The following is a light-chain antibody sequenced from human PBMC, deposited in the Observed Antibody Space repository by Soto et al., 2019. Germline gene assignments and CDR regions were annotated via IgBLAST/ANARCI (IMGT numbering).Light chain of an antibody. V-gene: IGKV2-30*01. CDR3: MQATPWPYT. CDR1: QNLLYSDGNTS. J-gene: IGKJ2*01. CDR2: KVS. Sequence: DAVMTPSPLSLPVTLGQPASISCKSSQNLLYSDGNTSLNWFQQRPGQSPRRLIAKVSNRDSGVPDRFSGSGSGSDFTLKISRVEAEDVGIYYCMQATPWPYTFGQGTKLEIK.